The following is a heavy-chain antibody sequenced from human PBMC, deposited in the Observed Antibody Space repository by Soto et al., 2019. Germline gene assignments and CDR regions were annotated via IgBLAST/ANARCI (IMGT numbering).Heavy chain of an antibody. V-gene: IGHV3-23*01. D-gene: IGHD5-12*01. CDR3: ARWDGYGDF. Sequence: PGGSLRLSCAASGFSFSTYSMAWVRQTPGKGLAWVSGLSGGGSNTFYADSVQGRFTISVDNSKNTVYLQMNSLRVEDTAVYYCARWDGYGDFWGQGTLVTVSS. CDR2: LSGGGSNT. J-gene: IGHJ4*02. CDR1: GFSFSTYS.